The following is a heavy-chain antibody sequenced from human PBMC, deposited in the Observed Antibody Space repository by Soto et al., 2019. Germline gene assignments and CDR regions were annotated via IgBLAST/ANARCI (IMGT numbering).Heavy chain of an antibody. CDR2: IYYSGST. Sequence: SESLSLTCTVSGGSIGSSSYYWGWIRQPPGKGLEWIGSIYYSGSTYYNPSLKSRVTISVDTSKNQFSLKLSSVTAADAAVYYCASTYSYGPIDYWGQGTLVTVSS. D-gene: IGHD5-18*01. CDR3: ASTYSYGPIDY. CDR1: GGSIGSSSYY. J-gene: IGHJ4*02. V-gene: IGHV4-39*01.